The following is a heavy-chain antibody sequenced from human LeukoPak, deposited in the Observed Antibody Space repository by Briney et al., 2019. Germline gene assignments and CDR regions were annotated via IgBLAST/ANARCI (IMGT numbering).Heavy chain of an antibody. J-gene: IGHJ3*02. CDR1: GFTFSSYA. CDR3: AKGDEWAVTVAFDI. Sequence: GGSLRLSCAASGFTFSSYAMSWVRQAPGKGLEWVSAISGSGGSTYYADSVKGRFTISRDNSKNTPYLQMNSLRAEGTAVYYCAKGDEWAVTVAFDIWGQGTMVTVSS. D-gene: IGHD2-21*02. CDR2: ISGSGGST. V-gene: IGHV3-23*01.